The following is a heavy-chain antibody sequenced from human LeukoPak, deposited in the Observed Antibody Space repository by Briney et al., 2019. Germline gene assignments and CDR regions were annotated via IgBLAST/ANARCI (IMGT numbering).Heavy chain of an antibody. D-gene: IGHD3-10*01. CDR3: AKRGVVIRVVLVGFHTEAYYFDS. CDR2: ISGSGGGT. Sequence: PGGSLRLSCAVSGITLSICGMSWVRQAPGKGLEWVAGISGSGGGTVYADSVKGRFTISSDNPKNTLYLQINSLRAEDTAVYFCAKRGVVIRVVLVGFHTEAYYFDSWGQGALVTVSS. CDR1: GITLSICG. V-gene: IGHV3-23*01. J-gene: IGHJ4*02.